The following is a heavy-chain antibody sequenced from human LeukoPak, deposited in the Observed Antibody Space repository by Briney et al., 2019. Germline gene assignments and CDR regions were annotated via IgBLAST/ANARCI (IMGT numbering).Heavy chain of an antibody. CDR1: GYNLTAYH. CDR2: INPDTGTT. J-gene: IGHJ4*02. V-gene: IGHV1-2*02. CDR3: ARGSGSNSPRYLKGDF. Sequence: ASMKVSCKTSGYNLTAYHMHWVRQAPGQGLGWLGWINPDTGTTSLAQKFQGRVTLTRDTAISTVSIEVTRLTSDDTAIYYCARGSGSNSPRYLKGDFWGQGTLLTVSS. D-gene: IGHD3-10*01.